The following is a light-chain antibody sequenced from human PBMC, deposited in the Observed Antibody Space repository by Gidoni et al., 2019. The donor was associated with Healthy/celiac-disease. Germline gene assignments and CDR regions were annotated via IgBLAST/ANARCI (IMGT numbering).Light chain of an antibody. V-gene: IGKV3-11*01. CDR1: QSVSSY. J-gene: IGKJ5*01. Sequence: EIVLTQSPATLSLSPGERATHSCRASQSVSSYLAWYQQKPGQAPRLLIYEASNRATGIPARFSGSGSGTDFTLTISSLEPEDFAVYYCQQRSNWPPITFGQGTRLEIK. CDR2: EAS. CDR3: QQRSNWPPIT.